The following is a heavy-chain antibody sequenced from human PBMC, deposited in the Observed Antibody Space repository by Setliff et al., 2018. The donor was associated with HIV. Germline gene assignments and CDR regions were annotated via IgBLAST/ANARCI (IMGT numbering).Heavy chain of an antibody. D-gene: IGHD3-22*01. V-gene: IGHV4-34*01. J-gene: IGHJ3*02. CDR1: GESFSGYY. Sequence: PSETLSLTCAVYGESFSGYYWTWIRQPPGKGREWIGEINHSGSTNYNPSLKSRVTISVDTSKNQFSLKRSSVTAADTAVYYCARGLVEEIVVITQPRLKYAFDIWGQGTMVTVSS. CDR3: ARGLVEEIVVITQPRLKYAFDI. CDR2: INHSGST.